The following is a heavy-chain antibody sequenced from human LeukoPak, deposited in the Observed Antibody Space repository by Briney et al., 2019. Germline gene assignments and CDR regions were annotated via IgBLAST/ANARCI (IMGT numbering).Heavy chain of an antibody. V-gene: IGHV3-66*02. D-gene: IGHD3-22*01. CDR2: IYSGGST. Sequence: GGSLRLSCAASGFTVSSNYMSWVRQAPGKGLEWDSVIYSGGSTYYADSVKGRFTISRDNSKNTLYLQMNSLRAEDTAVYYCARNYYDSSGYYVGSPPFFDYWGQGTLVTVSS. J-gene: IGHJ4*02. CDR3: ARNYYDSSGYYVGSPPFFDY. CDR1: GFTVSSNY.